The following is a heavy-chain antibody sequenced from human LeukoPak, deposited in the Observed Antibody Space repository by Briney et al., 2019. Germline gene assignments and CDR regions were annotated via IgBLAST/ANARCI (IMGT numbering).Heavy chain of an antibody. J-gene: IGHJ4*02. V-gene: IGHV3-66*01. CDR1: GFTVSSNH. CDR2: IYSGGST. Sequence: GGSLRLSCAASGFTVSSNHVSWVRQAPGKGLEWVSLIYSGGSTYYADSVKGRFTISRDNSKNTVYLQMNSLRAEDTAVYYCARDRGWLQFDYWGQGTLVTVSS. D-gene: IGHD5-24*01. CDR3: ARDRGWLQFDY.